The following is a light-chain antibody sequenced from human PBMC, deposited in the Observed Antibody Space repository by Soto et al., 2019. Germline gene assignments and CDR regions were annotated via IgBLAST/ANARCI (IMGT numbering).Light chain of an antibody. Sequence: DIPMTQSPSSLSASVGDRVTITCRASQSISSYLNWYQQKPGKAPKLLIYAASSLQSGVPSRFSGSGSGTDFTLTISSLQPEDFATYYCQQSYSTPPVTSGQGTKPEIK. CDR1: QSISSY. V-gene: IGKV1-39*01. J-gene: IGKJ2*01. CDR3: QQSYSTPPVT. CDR2: AAS.